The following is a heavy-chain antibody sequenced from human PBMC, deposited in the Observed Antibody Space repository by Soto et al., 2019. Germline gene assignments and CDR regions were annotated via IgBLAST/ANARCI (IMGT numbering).Heavy chain of an antibody. CDR1: GVSFSNYG. Sequence: QVQLVESGGGVVQPGRSLRLSCATSGVSFSNYGMHWVRQAPGKGLEWVAVISYDGSNKYYADSVKGRFTISRDNSKKTVYLQMNSLRAEDTDVYYCTRNPLNSAGEYDYWGQGPLVTVSS. J-gene: IGHJ4*02. V-gene: IGHV3-30*03. CDR2: ISYDGSNK. CDR3: TRNPLNSAGEYDY. D-gene: IGHD2-21*01.